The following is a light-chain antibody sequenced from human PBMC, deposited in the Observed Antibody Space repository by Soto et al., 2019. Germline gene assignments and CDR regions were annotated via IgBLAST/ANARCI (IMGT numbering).Light chain of an antibody. J-gene: IGLJ2*01. CDR3: QSWGTGFGV. V-gene: IGLV4-69*01. CDR2: VNIDGSH. Sequence: QPVLTQSPSASASLGASVKLTCTLSSGYSDYAIAWHQQQPEKAPRYLMKVNIDGSHIKGDGIPDRFSGSGSGTERFLTISSLQSEDEADYYCQSWGTGFGVFGGGTQLTVL. CDR1: SGYSDYA.